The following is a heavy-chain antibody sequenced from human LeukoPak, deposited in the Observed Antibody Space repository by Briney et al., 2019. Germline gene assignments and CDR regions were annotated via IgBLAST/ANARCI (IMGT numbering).Heavy chain of an antibody. CDR3: ARNYDSSGYYRETFDY. CDR1: GYTFTSYD. D-gene: IGHD3-22*01. CDR2: MNPNSGNT. Sequence: ASVKVSCKASGYTFTSYDINWVRQSTGQGLEWMGWMNPNSGNTGYAQKFQGRVTMTRNTSISTAYMELSSLRSEDTAVYYCARNYDSSGYYRETFDYWGQGTLVTVSS. J-gene: IGHJ4*02. V-gene: IGHV1-8*01.